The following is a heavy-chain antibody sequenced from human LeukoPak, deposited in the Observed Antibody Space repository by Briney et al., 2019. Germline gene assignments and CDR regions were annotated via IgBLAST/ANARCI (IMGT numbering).Heavy chain of an antibody. CDR2: ISGSGGST. V-gene: IGHV3-23*01. D-gene: IGHD6-19*01. CDR1: GFTFSSYA. J-gene: IGHJ4*02. Sequence: GGSLRLSCAASGFTFSSYAMSWVRQAPGKGLEWVSAISGSGGSTYYADSAKGRFTISRDNSKNTLYLQMNSLRAEDTAVYYCATRGWLVRGVDYWGQGTLVTVSS. CDR3: ATRGWLVRGVDY.